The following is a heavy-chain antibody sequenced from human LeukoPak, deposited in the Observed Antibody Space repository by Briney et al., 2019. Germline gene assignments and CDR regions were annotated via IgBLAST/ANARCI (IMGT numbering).Heavy chain of an antibody. D-gene: IGHD1-14*01. J-gene: IGHJ4*02. CDR1: GFTFSTYA. CDR3: ARTTDFHADY. Sequence: GSLRLSCAASGFTFSTYAMHWVRQAPGKGLVWVSRINSDGRTTTYADSVKGRFTISRDNAKNTLYLQMSSLRAEDTALYYCARTTDFHADYWGQGAPVTVSS. V-gene: IGHV3-74*01. CDR2: INSDGRTT.